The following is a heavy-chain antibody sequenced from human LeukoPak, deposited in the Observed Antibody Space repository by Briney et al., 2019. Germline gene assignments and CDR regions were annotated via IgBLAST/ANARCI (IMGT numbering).Heavy chain of an antibody. Sequence: PGGSLRLSCAASGFTFSSHSVNWVRQAPGKGLEWVSSISSSRSYIYYADSVKGRFTISRDNAENSLYLQMNSLKAEDTAVYYCARASYSNSYYLDYWGQGTLVTVSS. J-gene: IGHJ4*02. V-gene: IGHV3-21*01. CDR1: GFTFSSHS. CDR2: ISSSRSYI. D-gene: IGHD6-13*01. CDR3: ARASYSNSYYLDY.